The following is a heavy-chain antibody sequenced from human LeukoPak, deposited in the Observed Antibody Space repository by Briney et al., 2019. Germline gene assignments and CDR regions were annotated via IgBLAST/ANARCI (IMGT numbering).Heavy chain of an antibody. V-gene: IGHV3-48*03. CDR2: ISSSGSTI. CDR1: GFTFSSYE. D-gene: IGHD3-10*01. J-gene: IGHJ5*02. CDR3: ASLFTWFDP. Sequence: GGSLRLSCAASGFTFSSYEMNWVRQAPGKGLEWVSYISSSGSTIYYADSVKGRFTISGDNAKNSLYLQMNSLRAEDTAVYYCASLFTWFDPWGQGTLVTVSS.